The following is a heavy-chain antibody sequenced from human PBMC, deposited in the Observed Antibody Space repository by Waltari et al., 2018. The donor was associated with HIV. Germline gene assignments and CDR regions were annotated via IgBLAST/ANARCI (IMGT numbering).Heavy chain of an antibody. CDR1: GDTFNTNP. J-gene: IGHJ3*02. CDR3: AREGPGAFDI. CDR2: IIPIFGTA. Sequence: QVQLVQSGAEVKKPGSSVKVSCQPSGDTFNTNPISWVRQAPGKGLEWMGGIIPIFGTASYAQDFQGRVTITADESTATVFMEVSRLRSEDTAKYYCAREGPGAFDIWGQGTMVTVSS. V-gene: IGHV1-69*12.